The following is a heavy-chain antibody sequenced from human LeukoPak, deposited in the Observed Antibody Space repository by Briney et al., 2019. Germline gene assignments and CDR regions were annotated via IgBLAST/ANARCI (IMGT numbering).Heavy chain of an antibody. Sequence: SGESLKISCKGSGYSFTTYWIGWVRQMPGKGLEWMGIIYPGDSDTRYSPSFQGQVTISADKSISTAYLQWSSLKASDTAMYYCARRSATVSSGGNYFDYWGQGTLVTVSS. CDR3: ARRSATVSSGGNYFDY. V-gene: IGHV5-51*01. J-gene: IGHJ4*02. CDR1: GYSFTTYW. CDR2: IYPGDSDT. D-gene: IGHD4-11*01.